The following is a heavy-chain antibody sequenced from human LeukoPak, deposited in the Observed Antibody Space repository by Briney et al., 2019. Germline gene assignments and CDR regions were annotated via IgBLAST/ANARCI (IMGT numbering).Heavy chain of an antibody. CDR1: GGPISSGGYY. Sequence: SQTLSLTCTVSGGPISSGGYYWSWIRQPPGKGLEWIGYIYYSGSTNYNPSLKSRVTISVDTSKNQFSLKLSSVTAADTAVYYCARREYDLDAFDIWGQGTMVTVSS. CDR2: IYYSGST. V-gene: IGHV4-61*08. CDR3: ARREYDLDAFDI. D-gene: IGHD3-10*01. J-gene: IGHJ3*02.